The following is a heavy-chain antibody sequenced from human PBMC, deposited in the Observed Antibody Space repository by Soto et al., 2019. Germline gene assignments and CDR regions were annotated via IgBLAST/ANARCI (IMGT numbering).Heavy chain of an antibody. CDR2: INHSGST. CDR1: GGSFSGYY. V-gene: IGHV4-34*01. J-gene: IGHJ6*02. CDR3: ARGRNWNRYGMDV. D-gene: IGHD1-1*01. Sequence: PSETLSLTCAVYGGSFSGYYWSWIRQPPGKGLEWIGEINHSGSTNYNPSLKSRVTISVDTSKNQFSLKLSSVTAADTAVYYCARGRNWNRYGMDVWGQGTTVTAP.